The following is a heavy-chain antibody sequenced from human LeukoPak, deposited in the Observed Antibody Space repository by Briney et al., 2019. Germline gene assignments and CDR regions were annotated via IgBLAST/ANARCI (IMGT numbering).Heavy chain of an antibody. Sequence: ASVKVSCKASGGTFSSYAISWVRQAPGQGLEWMGGIIPIFGTANYAQKFQGRVTITTDESTSTAYMELSSLRSEDTAVYYCATPGDSSSNYYYYYMDVWGKGTTVTVSS. V-gene: IGHV1-69*05. J-gene: IGHJ6*03. CDR2: IIPIFGTA. D-gene: IGHD6-6*01. CDR1: GGTFSSYA. CDR3: ATPGDSSSNYYYYYMDV.